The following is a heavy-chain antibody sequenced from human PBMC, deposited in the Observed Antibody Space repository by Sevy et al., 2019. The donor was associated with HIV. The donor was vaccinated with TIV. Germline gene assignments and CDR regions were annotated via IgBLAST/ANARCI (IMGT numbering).Heavy chain of an antibody. Sequence: GGSLRLSCAASGFAFYDYSMSWIHQAPGKGLEWVATLSFGCGKINYADSVKGRFTISRDNSKNSFYRQMDNLRVEDTALYYCAREGCTRPHDYWGQGTRVTVSS. CDR2: LSFGCGKI. V-gene: IGHV3-23*01. CDR3: AREGCTRPHDY. CDR1: GFAFYDYS. J-gene: IGHJ4*02. D-gene: IGHD2-8*01.